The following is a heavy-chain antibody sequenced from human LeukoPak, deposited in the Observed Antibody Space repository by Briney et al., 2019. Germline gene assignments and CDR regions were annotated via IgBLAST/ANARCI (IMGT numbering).Heavy chain of an antibody. CDR3: ARRYSDY. Sequence: GGSLRLSCAASGFTFSDYWMSWVRQAPGKGLEWVANIRQDGGEKYHVDSVKGRFTISRDNAKNSLYLQMNSLRAEDTAVYYCARRYSDYWGQGTLVTVSS. J-gene: IGHJ4*02. CDR2: IRQDGGEK. V-gene: IGHV3-7*03. CDR1: GFTFSDYW.